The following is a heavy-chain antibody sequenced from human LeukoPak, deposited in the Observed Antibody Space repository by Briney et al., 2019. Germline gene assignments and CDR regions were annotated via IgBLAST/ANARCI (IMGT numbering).Heavy chain of an antibody. J-gene: IGHJ4*02. CDR2: INPSGGST. D-gene: IGHD4-17*01. CDR1: GYTFTSYY. Sequence: GASVKVSCKASGYTFTSYYMHWVRQAPGQGLEWMGIINPSGGSTSYAQKFQGRVTMTRDTSTSTVYMELSSLRSEDTAVYYCAREFLRRGYGDVGDYWGQGTLVTVSS. CDR3: AREFLRRGYGDVGDY. V-gene: IGHV1-46*01.